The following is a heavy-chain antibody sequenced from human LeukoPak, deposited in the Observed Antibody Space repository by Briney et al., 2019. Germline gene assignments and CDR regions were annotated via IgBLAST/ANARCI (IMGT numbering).Heavy chain of an antibody. V-gene: IGHV3-23*01. CDR1: GFTFSSYA. CDR2: ISGSGGST. Sequence: PGGPLRLSCAASGFTFSSYAMSWVRQAPGKGLEWVSAISGSGGSTYYADSVKGRFTISRDNSKNTLYLQMSSLRAEDTAVYYCAKQRGQWLVIDYWGQGTLVTVSS. J-gene: IGHJ4*02. CDR3: AKQRGQWLVIDY. D-gene: IGHD6-19*01.